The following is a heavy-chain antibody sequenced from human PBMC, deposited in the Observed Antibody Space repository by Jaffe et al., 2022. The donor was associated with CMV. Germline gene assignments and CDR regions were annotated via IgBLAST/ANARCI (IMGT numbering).Heavy chain of an antibody. D-gene: IGHD3-16*01. Sequence: EVQLVESGGGLVQPGGSLRLSCAASGFTFSSYAMSWVRQAPGKGLEWVSAISSGGGGTYYADSVKGRFTISRDNSKNTLYLQMNSLRAEDTAVYYCGMSLGGGDGYPYDYWGQGSLVTVSS. CDR2: ISSGGGGT. J-gene: IGHJ4*02. CDR3: GMSLGGGDGYPYDY. V-gene: IGHV3-23*04. CDR1: GFTFSSYA.